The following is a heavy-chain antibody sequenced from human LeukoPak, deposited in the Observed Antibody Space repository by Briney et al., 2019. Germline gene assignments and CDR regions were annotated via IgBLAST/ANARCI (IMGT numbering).Heavy chain of an antibody. J-gene: IGHJ4*02. V-gene: IGHV1-18*01. D-gene: IGHD3-22*01. CDR3: ARAYRNPEYYDSSGYRLDY. Sequence: ASVKVSCKASGYTFTSYGISWVRQAPGQGLEWMGWISAYNGNTSYAQKLQGRVTMTTDTSTSTAYMELSSLRSEDTAVYYCARAYRNPEYYDSSGYRLDYWGQGTLVTVSS. CDR2: ISAYNGNT. CDR1: GYTFTSYG.